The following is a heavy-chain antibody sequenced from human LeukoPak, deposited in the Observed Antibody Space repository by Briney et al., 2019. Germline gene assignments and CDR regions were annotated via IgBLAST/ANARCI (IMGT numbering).Heavy chain of an antibody. D-gene: IGHD2-2*01. CDR3: ARSSVPAAMSDY. J-gene: IGHJ4*02. V-gene: IGHV1-46*01. CDR1: GYTFTSYY. Sequence: ASVKVSCKASGYTFTSYYMHWVRQAPGQGLEWMGIINPSGGSTSYAQKFQSRVTMTRDTSTSTVYMELSSLRSEDTAVYYRARSSVPAAMSDYWGQGTLVTVSS. CDR2: INPSGGST.